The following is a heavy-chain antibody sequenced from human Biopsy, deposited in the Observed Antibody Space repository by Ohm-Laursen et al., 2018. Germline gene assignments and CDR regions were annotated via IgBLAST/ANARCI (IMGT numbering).Heavy chain of an antibody. CDR1: GYSFSTYD. V-gene: IGHV1-8*01. D-gene: IGHD6-6*01. CDR3: ARGYSRRVSIFEASIYWFDT. Sequence: ASVKVSCKASGYSFSTYDVNWVRQARGQGLEWMGWMIPSSGRTGYAQRFQGRVTLTMNTSISTAYMELSGLRSEDTAVYFCARGYSRRVSIFEASIYWFDTWGQGTLATVSS. CDR2: MIPSSGRT. J-gene: IGHJ5*02.